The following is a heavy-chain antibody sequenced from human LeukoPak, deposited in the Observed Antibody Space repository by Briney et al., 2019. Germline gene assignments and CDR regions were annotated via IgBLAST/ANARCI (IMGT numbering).Heavy chain of an antibody. D-gene: IGHD4-17*01. Sequence: SETLSLTCTVSGGSISSSSYYWGWIRQPPGKGLEWIGSIYYSGSTYYNPSLKSRVTISVDTSKNQFSLKLSSVTAADTAVYYCARDWASTVTTGYYYGMDVWGQGTTVTVSS. CDR3: ARDWASTVTTGYYYGMDV. CDR1: GGSISSSSYY. J-gene: IGHJ6*02. V-gene: IGHV4-39*07. CDR2: IYYSGST.